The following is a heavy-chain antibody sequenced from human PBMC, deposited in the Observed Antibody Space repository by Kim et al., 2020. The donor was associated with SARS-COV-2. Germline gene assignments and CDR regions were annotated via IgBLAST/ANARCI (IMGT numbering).Heavy chain of an antibody. J-gene: IGHJ1*01. CDR2: IRDSGGST. CDR1: GFTFNSYA. D-gene: IGHD6-19*01. Sequence: VGSLRLSCAASGFTFNSYAMSWVRQAPGKGLEWVSGIRDSGGSTKYADSVKGRFSISRDNSKNTLYLQMDSLRAEDTAIYYCAKVTSGSSGWFEYFQLWGQGXXVTVSS. CDR3: AKVTSGSSGWFEYFQL. V-gene: IGHV3-23*01.